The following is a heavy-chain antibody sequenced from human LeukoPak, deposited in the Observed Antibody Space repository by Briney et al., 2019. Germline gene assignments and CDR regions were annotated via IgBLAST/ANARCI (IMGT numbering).Heavy chain of an antibody. V-gene: IGHV3-23*01. J-gene: IGHJ4*02. CDR2: ISGSGGST. CDR3: VNQISGWVY. Sequence: PGGSLRLSCAASGFTFSSYAMSWVRQAPGKGLEWVSAISGSGGSTYYADSVKGRFTISRDNSKNTLYLQMSSLRAEDTALYYCVNQISGWVYWGQGTLVTVSS. D-gene: IGHD6-19*01. CDR1: GFTFSSYA.